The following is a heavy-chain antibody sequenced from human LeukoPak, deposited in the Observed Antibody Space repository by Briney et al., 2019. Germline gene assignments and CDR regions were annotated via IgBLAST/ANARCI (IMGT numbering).Heavy chain of an antibody. CDR3: AKVGGSGWRFDH. CDR2: ISGSGGST. V-gene: IGHV3-23*01. CDR1: GFTFSSYA. Sequence: GGSLRLSCAASGFTFSSYAMSWVRQAPEKGLEWVSAISGSGGSTYYADSVKGRFTISRDNSKNTLYLQMNSLRAEDAAVYYCAKVGGSGWRFDHWGQGTLVTVSS. D-gene: IGHD6-19*01. J-gene: IGHJ4*02.